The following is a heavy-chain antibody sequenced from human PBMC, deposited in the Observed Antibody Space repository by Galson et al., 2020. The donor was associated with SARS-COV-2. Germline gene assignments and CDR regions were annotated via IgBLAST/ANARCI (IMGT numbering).Heavy chain of an antibody. CDR1: GYTFTSYG. CDR2: ISAYNGNT. Sequence: ASVQVSCKASGYTFTSYGISWVRQAPGQGLEWMGWISAYNGNTNYAQKLQGRVTMTTDTSTSTAYMELRSLRSDDTAVYYCARWFGVVIIPHYYYYMDVWGKGTTVTVSS. V-gene: IGHV1-18*01. CDR3: ARWFGVVIIPHYYYYMDV. J-gene: IGHJ6*03. D-gene: IGHD3-3*01.